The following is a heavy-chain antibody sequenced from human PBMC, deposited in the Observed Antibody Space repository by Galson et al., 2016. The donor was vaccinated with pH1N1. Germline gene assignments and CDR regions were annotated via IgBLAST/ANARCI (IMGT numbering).Heavy chain of an antibody. CDR2: ISAASTRT. Sequence: LRLSCAASGFTFSNYWMTWVRQAPGKGLEWVSAISAASTRTYYPDSVKGRFIISRDNSKNTLYLQMNSLRAEDTAEYYCAKGGRVGTEGYYYALDVWGQGTTVIVSS. D-gene: IGHD1/OR15-1a*01. V-gene: IGHV3-23*01. CDR3: AKGGRVGTEGYYYALDV. CDR1: GFTFSNYW. J-gene: IGHJ6*02.